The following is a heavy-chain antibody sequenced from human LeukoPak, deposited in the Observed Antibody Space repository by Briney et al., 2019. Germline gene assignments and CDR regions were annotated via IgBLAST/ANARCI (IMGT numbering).Heavy chain of an antibody. CDR2: INADNGDT. J-gene: IGHJ4*02. CDR1: GYTFTTYA. D-gene: IGHD2-2*01. Sequence: VASVKVSCKASGYTFTTYAMHWVRQAPGQRLEWMGWINADNGDTEYSQKFQGRVTITADKSTSTAYMELSSLRSEGTAVYYCARDHCSSTSCYEGEGYFDYWGQGTLVTVSS. V-gene: IGHV1-3*01. CDR3: ARDHCSSTSCYEGEGYFDY.